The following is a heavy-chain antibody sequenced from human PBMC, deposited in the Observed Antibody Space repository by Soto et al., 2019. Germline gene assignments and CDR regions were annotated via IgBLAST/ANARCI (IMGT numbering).Heavy chain of an antibody. J-gene: IGHJ6*02. CDR3: AKDYQWLAPQDFAYYYYRMDV. CDR1: GFTFSSYG. V-gene: IGHV3-30*18. Sequence: GALRLSCAASGFTFSSYGMHWVRQAPGKGLEWVAVISYDGSNKYYADSVKGRFTISRGNSKNTLYLQMNSLRAEDTAVYYCAKDYQWLAPQDFAYYYYRMDVWGQGTTVTVSS. D-gene: IGHD6-19*01. CDR2: ISYDGSNK.